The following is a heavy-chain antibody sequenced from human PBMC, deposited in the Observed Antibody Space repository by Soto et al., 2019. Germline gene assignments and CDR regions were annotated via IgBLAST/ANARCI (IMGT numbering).Heavy chain of an antibody. CDR2: IYYSGST. J-gene: IGHJ5*02. D-gene: IGHD6-6*01. V-gene: IGHV4-39*01. Sequence: PSECMSLASTVSGGSISSSSDYWGWIRQPPGKGLEWIGSIYYSGSTYYNPSLKSRVTISVDTSKNQFSLKLSSVTAADTAVYYCAQTYSSSTPGNWFDPWGQGTLVTVSS. CDR1: GGSISSSSDY. CDR3: AQTYSSSTPGNWFDP.